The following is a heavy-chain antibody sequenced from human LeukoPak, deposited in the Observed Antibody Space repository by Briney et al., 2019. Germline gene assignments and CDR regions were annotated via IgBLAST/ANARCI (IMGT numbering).Heavy chain of an antibody. J-gene: IGHJ4*02. D-gene: IGHD1-14*01. CDR2: IYYTGST. CDR3: AGMRITTPTVRTLDY. CDR1: GGSMSTYY. Sequence: SETLSLTCTVSGGSMSTYYWTWIRQPPGKGLEWSRFIYYTGSTNYNPSLKSRVTISVDTSKNQFFLKLSSVTAADTAVYYCAGMRITTPTVRTLDYWGQGTLVTVSS. V-gene: IGHV4-59*01.